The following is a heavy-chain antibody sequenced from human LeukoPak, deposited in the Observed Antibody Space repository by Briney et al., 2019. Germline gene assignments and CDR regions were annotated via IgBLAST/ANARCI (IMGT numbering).Heavy chain of an antibody. CDR2: IYPGDSDT. D-gene: IGHD5-12*01. CDR3: ARRDSGFEFFDY. J-gene: IGHJ4*02. Sequence: GESLKISCKGSGYTFTNYWIAWVRQMPGEGLEWMGIIYPGDSDTRYSPSFQGQVTISADKSINTAYLQWNSLKAPDSAMYYCARRDSGFEFFDYWGQGTLVTVSS. V-gene: IGHV5-51*01. CDR1: GYTFTNYW.